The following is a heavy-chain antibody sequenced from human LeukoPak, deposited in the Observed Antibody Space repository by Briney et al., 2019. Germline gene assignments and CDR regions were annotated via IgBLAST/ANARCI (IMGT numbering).Heavy chain of an antibody. CDR1: GFTFSSYA. Sequence: GGSLRLSCAASGFTFSSYAITWVRQAPGKGLKWVSTISGSGGSTYYADSVKGRFTISRDNSKNTLYLQMNSLRAEDTAVYYCAKGGGDYVDAACDIWGQGTMVTVSS. CDR2: ISGSGGST. V-gene: IGHV3-23*01. D-gene: IGHD4-17*01. CDR3: AKGGGDYVDAACDI. J-gene: IGHJ3*02.